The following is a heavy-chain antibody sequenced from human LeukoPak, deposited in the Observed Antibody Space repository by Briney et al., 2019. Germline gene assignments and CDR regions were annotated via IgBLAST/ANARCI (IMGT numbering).Heavy chain of an antibody. CDR2: IYYSGTT. CDR1: GGAINNYY. V-gene: IGHV4-59*08. J-gene: IGHJ4*02. D-gene: IGHD5-24*01. Sequence: PSETLSLTCTVSGGAINNYYWSWIRQPPGKGLEWVGYIYYSGTTYYNPSLKSRITISVDTSTNQFSLRLTSVTAADTAVYYCARRRDGYNWGYYFDYWGQGTLVTVSS. CDR3: ARRRDGYNWGYYFDY.